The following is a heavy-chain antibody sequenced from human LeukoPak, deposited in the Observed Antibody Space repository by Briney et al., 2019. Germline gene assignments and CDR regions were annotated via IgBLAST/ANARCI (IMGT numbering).Heavy chain of an antibody. CDR2: ISSSSSYI. CDR1: GFTFSSYS. Sequence: PGGSLRLSCAASGFTFSSYSMNWVRQAPGKGLEWVSSISSSSSYIYYADSVKGRFTISRDNAKNSLYLQMNSLRAEDTAVYYCASDPLWFGGSGDYYGMDVWGQGTMVTVSS. J-gene: IGHJ6*02. V-gene: IGHV3-21*01. D-gene: IGHD3-10*01. CDR3: ASDPLWFGGSGDYYGMDV.